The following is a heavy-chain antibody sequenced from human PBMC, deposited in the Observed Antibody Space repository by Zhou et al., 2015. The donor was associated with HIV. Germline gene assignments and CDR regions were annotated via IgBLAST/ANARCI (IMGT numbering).Heavy chain of an antibody. D-gene: IGHD4-23*01. J-gene: IGHJ4*02. CDR2: ISYDGSNK. Sequence: QVQLVESVGGVVLPGRPLRLSCAASRSFNGYAMNWVRQAPGKGLEWVALISYDGSNKYYADSVKGRFTISRDNSKNTLHLQMNSLRTEDTAVYYCAKRAVVATVDYFDHWGQGTLVTVSS. V-gene: IGHV3-30*18. CDR3: AKRAVVATVDYFDH. CDR1: RSFNGYA.